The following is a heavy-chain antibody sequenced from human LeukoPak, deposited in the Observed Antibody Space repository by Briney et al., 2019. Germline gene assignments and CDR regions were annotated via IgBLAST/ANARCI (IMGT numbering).Heavy chain of an antibody. CDR2: IIPIFGTA. V-gene: IGHV1-69*05. D-gene: IGHD3-22*01. Sequence: SVKVSCKASGGIFSSYAISWVRQAPGQGLEWMGGIIPIFGTANYAQKFQGRVTITTDESTSTAYMELSSLRSEDTAVYYCASNPDYDSSGSPVDYWGQGTLVTVSS. CDR1: GGIFSSYA. J-gene: IGHJ4*02. CDR3: ASNPDYDSSGSPVDY.